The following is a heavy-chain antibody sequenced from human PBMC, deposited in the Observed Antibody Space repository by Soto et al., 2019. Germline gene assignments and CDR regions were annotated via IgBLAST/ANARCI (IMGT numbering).Heavy chain of an antibody. CDR2: IYYSGST. J-gene: IGHJ2*01. D-gene: IGHD3-16*02. V-gene: IGHV4-39*01. CDR1: GGSISSSSYY. CDR3: ASGTYVWVSYPNWYFDL. Sequence: QLQLQESGPGLVKPSETLSLTCTVSGGSISSSSYYWGWIRQPPGKGLEWIGSIYYSGSTYYNPSLKSRVTISVDTSKNQFSLKLSSVTAADTAVYYCASGTYVWVSYPNWYFDLWGRGTLVTVSS.